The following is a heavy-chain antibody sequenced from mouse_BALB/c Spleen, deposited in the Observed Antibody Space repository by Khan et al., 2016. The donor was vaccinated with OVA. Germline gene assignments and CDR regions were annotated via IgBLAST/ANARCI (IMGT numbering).Heavy chain of an antibody. D-gene: IGHD1-1*01. V-gene: IGHV3-5*02. CDR2: IYYSGTV. J-gene: IGHJ1*01. Sequence: EVQLVESGPGLVKPSQTVSLTCTVTGISITSGNYRWSWIRQFPGNKLEWIGNIYYSGTVTYNPSLTNRTTITRDTSKNQFFLEMNSLTAEDTATYYCARDYSSLYWYFDVWGAGTTVTVSS. CDR1: GISITSGNYR. CDR3: ARDYSSLYWYFDV.